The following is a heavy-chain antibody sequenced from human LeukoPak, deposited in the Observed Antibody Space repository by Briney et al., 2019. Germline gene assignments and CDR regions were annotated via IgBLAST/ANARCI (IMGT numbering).Heavy chain of an antibody. CDR2: IKQDGSEK. D-gene: IGHD3-22*01. Sequence: GGSLRLSCAASGFTFSSYWMSWVRQAPGKGLEWVANIKQDGSEKYYVDSVKGRFTISRDNAKNSLYLQMNSLRAEDTAVYYCARDYYDSSGYLLSYFDYWGQGTLVTVSS. CDR1: GFTFSSYW. V-gene: IGHV3-7*01. CDR3: ARDYYDSSGYLLSYFDY. J-gene: IGHJ4*02.